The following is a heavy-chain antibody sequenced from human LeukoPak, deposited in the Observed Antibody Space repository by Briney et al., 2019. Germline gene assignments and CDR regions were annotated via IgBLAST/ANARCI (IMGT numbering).Heavy chain of an antibody. V-gene: IGHV1-8*01. CDR1: GYTFTSYD. Sequence: ASVKVSCTASGYTFTSYDINWVRQATGQGLEWMGWMNPNSGNTGYAQKFQGRVTMTRNTSISTAYMELSSLRSEDTAVYYCARGPTIAAAEDDAFDIWGQGTMVTVSS. D-gene: IGHD6-13*01. CDR3: ARGPTIAAAEDDAFDI. CDR2: MNPNSGNT. J-gene: IGHJ3*02.